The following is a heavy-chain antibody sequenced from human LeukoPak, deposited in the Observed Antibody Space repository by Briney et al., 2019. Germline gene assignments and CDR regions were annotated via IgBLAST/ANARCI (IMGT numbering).Heavy chain of an antibody. Sequence: PSETLSLTCTVSGSSISSSSHYWGWIRQPPGKGLEWIGTIYYSGTTYYNPSLKSRVTISVDTPKNQFSLKLTSVTAADTALYYCARHQALNWFDPWGQGTLVTVSS. CDR1: GSSISSSSHY. CDR2: IYYSGTT. CDR3: ARHQALNWFDP. J-gene: IGHJ5*02. V-gene: IGHV4-39*01.